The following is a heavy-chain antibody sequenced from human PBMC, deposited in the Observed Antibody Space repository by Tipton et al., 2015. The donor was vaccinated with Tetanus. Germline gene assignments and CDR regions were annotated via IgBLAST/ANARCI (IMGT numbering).Heavy chain of an antibody. V-gene: IGHV4-59*12. CDR2: IYYSGST. CDR3: ASDSSGYYFYFDY. J-gene: IGHJ4*02. CDR1: GGSISSYY. Sequence: TLSLTCTVSGGSISSYYWSWIRQPPGKGLEWIGYIYYSGSTNYNPSLKSRVTISVDTSKNQFSLKLSSVTAADTAVYYCASDSSGYYFYFDYWGQGTLVTVSS. D-gene: IGHD3-22*01.